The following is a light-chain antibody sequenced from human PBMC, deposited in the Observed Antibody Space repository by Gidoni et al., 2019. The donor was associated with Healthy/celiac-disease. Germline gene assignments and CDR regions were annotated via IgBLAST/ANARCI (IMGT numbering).Light chain of an antibody. Sequence: QSALTQPRAVSGSPGQSVTISCTGTSSDVGGYNYVSWYQQHPGKAPKLMIYDVRKRPSGVPARFSGSKSGTASLTISGLQAEDEADYYCCSYAGSYPWVFGGGTKLTVL. CDR1: SSDVGGYNY. V-gene: IGLV2-11*01. J-gene: IGLJ3*02. CDR3: CSYAGSYPWV. CDR2: DVR.